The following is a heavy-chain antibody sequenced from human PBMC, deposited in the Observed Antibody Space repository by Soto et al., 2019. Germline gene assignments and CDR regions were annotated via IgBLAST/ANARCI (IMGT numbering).Heavy chain of an antibody. V-gene: IGHV3-7*01. D-gene: IGHD3-3*01. Sequence: GGSLRLSCAASGFTFSSYWMSWVRQAPGKGLEWVANIKQDGSEKYYVDSVKGRFTISRDNAKNSLYLQMNSLRAEDTAVYYCARDASRVSFHYDFCSGYDYWGQGTLVTVSS. CDR2: IKQDGSEK. J-gene: IGHJ4*02. CDR1: GFTFSSYW. CDR3: ARDASRVSFHYDFCSGYDY.